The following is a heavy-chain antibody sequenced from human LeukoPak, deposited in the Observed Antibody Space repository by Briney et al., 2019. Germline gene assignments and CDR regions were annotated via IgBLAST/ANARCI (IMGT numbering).Heavy chain of an antibody. Sequence: SETLSLTCTVSGGSITSYYWSWIRQPPGKGLEWIGYIYYSGSTNYNPSLKSRVTISVDTSKNQFSLKLSSVTAADTAVYYCARSAVAGRDWFDPWGQGTLVTVSS. CDR1: GGSITSYY. J-gene: IGHJ5*02. V-gene: IGHV4-59*08. CDR3: ARSAVAGRDWFDP. D-gene: IGHD6-19*01. CDR2: IYYSGST.